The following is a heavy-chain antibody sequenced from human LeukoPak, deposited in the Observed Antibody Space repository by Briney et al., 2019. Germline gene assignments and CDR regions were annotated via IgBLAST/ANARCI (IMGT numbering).Heavy chain of an antibody. Sequence: GASVKVSCKASGYTFIDCYIHWVRQAPGQGLEWMGWINPNSGGTNHAQRFQGRVTMTRDTSISTAYMELSSLRSDDTAVYYCARGCSTYSAYYDYWGQGTKVTVSS. D-gene: IGHD6-25*01. CDR3: ARGCSTYSAYYDY. CDR2: INPNSGGT. J-gene: IGHJ4*01. V-gene: IGHV1-2*02. CDR1: GYTFIDCY.